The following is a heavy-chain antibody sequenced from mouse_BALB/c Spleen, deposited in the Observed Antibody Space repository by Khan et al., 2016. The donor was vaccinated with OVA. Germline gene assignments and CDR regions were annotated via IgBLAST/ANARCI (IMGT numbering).Heavy chain of an antibody. CDR3: ARRTTEYALDY. Sequence: VELVESGAELARPGASVRMSCKASGYTFTSHTMHWVKQRPGQGLEWIGYINPRSGYTQYNQKFNDKATLTADLSSSTAYMQLSSLTSEDSAVYYCARRTTEYALDYWGQGTSVTVSS. V-gene: IGHV1-4*01. CDR1: GYTFTSHT. D-gene: IGHD2-14*01. CDR2: INPRSGYT. J-gene: IGHJ4*01.